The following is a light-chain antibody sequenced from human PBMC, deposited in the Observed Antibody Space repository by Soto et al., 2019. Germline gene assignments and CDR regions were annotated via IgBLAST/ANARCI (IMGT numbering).Light chain of an antibody. CDR2: AAS. CDR3: QQSYSTPRVT. J-gene: IGKJ3*01. CDR1: QSISSY. Sequence: DIQMTQSPSSLSASVGDRVTITCRASQSISSYLNWYQQKPGKAPKLLSYAASSLQSWVPSRFSGSGSGTDFTLTISSRQPEDFATYYCQQSYSTPRVTFGPGTKVDIK. V-gene: IGKV1-39*01.